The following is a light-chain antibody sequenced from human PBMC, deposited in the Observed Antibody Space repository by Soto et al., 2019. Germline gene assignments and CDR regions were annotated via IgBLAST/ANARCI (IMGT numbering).Light chain of an antibody. CDR3: CSSAPESTYV. CDR2: KGT. V-gene: IGLV2-23*01. CDR1: SSDVGAYNS. Sequence: ALAQPASVSGSPGQSITISCTGTSSDVGAYNSVSWYQQHPHKAPQVIIYKGTQRPSGVSNRFSGSTSGNAASLTISGLQADDEADYFCCSSAPESTYVFGNGTKVTVL. J-gene: IGLJ1*01.